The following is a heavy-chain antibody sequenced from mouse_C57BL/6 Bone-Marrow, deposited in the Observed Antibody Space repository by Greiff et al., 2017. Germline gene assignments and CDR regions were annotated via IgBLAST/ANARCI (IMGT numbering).Heavy chain of an antibody. J-gene: IGHJ3*01. CDR1: GYTFTDYY. Sequence: EVQLQQSGPELVKPGASVKISCKASGYTFTDYYMNWVKQSHGKSLEWIGDINPNNGGTSYNQKFKGKATLTVDKSSSTAYMELRSLTSEDSAVYYCARSPYAFDGAYWGQVTLVTVS. D-gene: IGHD6-5*01. V-gene: IGHV1-26*01. CDR3: ARSPYAFDGAY. CDR2: INPNNGGT.